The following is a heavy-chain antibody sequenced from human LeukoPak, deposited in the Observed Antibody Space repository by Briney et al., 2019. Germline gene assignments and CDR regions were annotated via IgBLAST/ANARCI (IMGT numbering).Heavy chain of an antibody. D-gene: IGHD3-10*01. CDR3: ARDLSPVVRASPMGY. V-gene: IGHV3-48*01. Sequence: GGSLRLSCAASGFTFSSFSMNWVRQAPGKGLEWVSYFSTSSGTISYADSVKGRFTISSDTSKNTLYLQMNSLRAEDTAVYYCARDLSPVVRASPMGYWGQGTLVTVSS. CDR2: FSTSSGTI. CDR1: GFTFSSFS. J-gene: IGHJ4*02.